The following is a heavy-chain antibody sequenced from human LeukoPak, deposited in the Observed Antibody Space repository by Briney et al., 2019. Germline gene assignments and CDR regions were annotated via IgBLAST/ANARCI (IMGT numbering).Heavy chain of an antibody. CDR2: INHSGST. CDR3: ARAVYYYDSSGYYRYFDY. CDR1: GFTFSSYA. V-gene: IGHV4-34*01. J-gene: IGHJ4*02. D-gene: IGHD3-22*01. Sequence: GSLRLSCAASGFTFSSYAMSWIRQPPGKGLEWIGEINHSGSTNYNPSLKSRVTISVDTSKNQFSLKLSSVTAADTAVYYCARAVYYYDSSGYYRYFDYWGQGTLVTVSS.